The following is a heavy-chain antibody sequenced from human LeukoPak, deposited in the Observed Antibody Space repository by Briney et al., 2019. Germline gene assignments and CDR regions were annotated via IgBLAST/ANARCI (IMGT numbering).Heavy chain of an antibody. CDR2: ISADGNGR. CDR3: ARVAAGYSVNYFDY. J-gene: IGHJ4*02. Sequence: GGSLRLSCAASGFIFSDTAMSWVRWAPGKGREWVSAISADGNGRFYTDSVKGRFTVSRDNVENSLYLQMNSLRDEDTAVYYCARVAAGYSVNYFDYWGQGTLVTVSS. CDR1: GFIFSDTA. V-gene: IGHV3-23*01. D-gene: IGHD4-23*01.